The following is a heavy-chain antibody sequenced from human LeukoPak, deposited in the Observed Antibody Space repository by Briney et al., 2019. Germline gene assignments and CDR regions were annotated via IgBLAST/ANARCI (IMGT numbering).Heavy chain of an antibody. Sequence: PSGTLSLTCTVSGGSISSYYWNWIRQPPGKGLEWIGNIYYSGSTNYNPSLKSRVTISVDTSKNQFSLKLSSVTAADTAVYFCARGKGFGFWGQGTLVTVSS. CDR3: ARGKGFGF. J-gene: IGHJ4*02. CDR1: GGSISSYY. V-gene: IGHV4-59*01. CDR2: IYYSGST.